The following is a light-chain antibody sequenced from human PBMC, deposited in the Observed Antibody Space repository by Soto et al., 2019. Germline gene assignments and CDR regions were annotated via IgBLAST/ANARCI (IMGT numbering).Light chain of an antibody. CDR2: LEGSGSY. CDR1: SGHSSYI. Sequence: QLVLTQSSSASASLGSSVKLTCTRSSGHSSYIIAWHQQQPGKAPRYLMKLEGSGSYNKGSGVPDRFSGSSSGADRYLTISNLKFEDEAHYYCATWDSNTRVFGGGTKLTVL. J-gene: IGLJ3*02. CDR3: ATWDSNTRV. V-gene: IGLV4-60*02.